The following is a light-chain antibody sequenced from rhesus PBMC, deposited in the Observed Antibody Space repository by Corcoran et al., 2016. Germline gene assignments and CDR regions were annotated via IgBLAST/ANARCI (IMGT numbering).Light chain of an antibody. CDR3: QQYSNWPLT. Sequence: EIVMTQSPATLSLSPGERATLSCRASQSVSSNLAWYQQKPGQGPSLLIYGASSRATGIPDRFSGSGSGTDFTLTISSLEPEDCAVYYCQQYSNWPLTFGGGTKVEIK. CDR2: GAS. CDR1: QSVSSN. V-gene: IGKV3-42*03. J-gene: IGKJ4*01.